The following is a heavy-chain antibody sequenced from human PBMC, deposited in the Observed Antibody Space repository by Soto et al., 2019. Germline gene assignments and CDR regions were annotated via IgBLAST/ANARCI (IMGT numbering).Heavy chain of an antibody. CDR1: GGSISTYY. V-gene: IGHV4-59*01. CDR2: IYYSGST. J-gene: IGHJ4*02. D-gene: IGHD5-12*01. CDR3: VRDAGGYSAYVDF. Sequence: SETLSLTCTVSGGSISTYYWSWIRQPPGKGLEWIGYIYYSGSTNYNPSLKSRVTISVDTSKNQFSLKLSSVTAADTAVYYCVRDAGGYSAYVDFWGQGTLVTVSS.